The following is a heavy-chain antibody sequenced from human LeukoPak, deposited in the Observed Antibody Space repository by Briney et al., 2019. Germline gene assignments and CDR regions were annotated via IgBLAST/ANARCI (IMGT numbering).Heavy chain of an antibody. Sequence: PSQTLSLTCTVSGGSISSGGYYWSWVRQPPGKGLEWIGYIYHSGSTYYNPSLKSRVTISVDRSKNQFSLKLSSVTAADTAVYYCARVLAGDWYFDLWGRGTLVTVSS. V-gene: IGHV4-30-2*01. D-gene: IGHD7-27*01. CDR1: GGSISSGGYY. J-gene: IGHJ2*01. CDR2: IYHSGST. CDR3: ARVLAGDWYFDL.